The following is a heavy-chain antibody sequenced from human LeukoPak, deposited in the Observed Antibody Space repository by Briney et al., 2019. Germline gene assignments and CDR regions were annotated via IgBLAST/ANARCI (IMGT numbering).Heavy chain of an antibody. CDR1: GASISSNNW. V-gene: IGHV4-4*02. CDR2: IYHSGST. J-gene: IGHJ4*02. CDR3: ARVGWELWKERFDY. Sequence: SGTLSLTCAVSGASISSNNWWSWVRQPPGKGLEWIGEIYHSGSTNYNPSLKSRVTISVDKSKNQFSLKLSSVTAADTAVYYCARVGWELWKERFDYWGQGTLVTVSS. D-gene: IGHD1-26*01.